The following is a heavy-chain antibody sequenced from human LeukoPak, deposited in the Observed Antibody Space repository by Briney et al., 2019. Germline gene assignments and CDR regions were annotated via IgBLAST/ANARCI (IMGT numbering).Heavy chain of an antibody. V-gene: IGHV3-30*04. CDR3: ARVYDYGDFYYFDY. CDR1: GFTFSSYA. D-gene: IGHD4-17*01. Sequence: GRSLRPSCAASGFTFSSYAMHWVRQAPGKGLEWVAVISYDGSNKYYADSVKGRFTISRDNSKNTLYLQMNSLRAEDTAVYYCARVYDYGDFYYFDYWGQGTLVTVSS. CDR2: ISYDGSNK. J-gene: IGHJ4*02.